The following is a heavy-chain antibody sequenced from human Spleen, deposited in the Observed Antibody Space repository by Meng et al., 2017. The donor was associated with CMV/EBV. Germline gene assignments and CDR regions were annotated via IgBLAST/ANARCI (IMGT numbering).Heavy chain of an antibody. V-gene: IGHV1-69*05. CDR1: GGTFSSYA. D-gene: IGHD3-10*01. CDR2: IIPIFGTA. J-gene: IGHJ5*02. Sequence: SVKVSCKASGGTFSSYAISWVRQAPGQGLEWMGGIIPIFGTANYAQKFQGRVTITTDESTSTAYIELSSLRSEDTAVYYCARDKRNYYGSGMPGWFDPWGQGTLVTVSS. CDR3: ARDKRNYYGSGMPGWFDP.